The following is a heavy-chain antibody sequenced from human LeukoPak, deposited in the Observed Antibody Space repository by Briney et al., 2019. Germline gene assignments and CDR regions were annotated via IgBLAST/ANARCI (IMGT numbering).Heavy chain of an antibody. V-gene: IGHV3-48*03. CDR2: ISNSDNTR. D-gene: IGHD3-9*01. Sequence: GGSLRLSCAFSGLTFSSYAMTWVRQAPGKGLEWVSYISNSDNTRYYTDSVKGRFTISRDNAKISLYLQMNNLRAEDTGVYYCARATGYLSYFDLWGRGTLVTVSS. CDR1: GLTFSSYA. J-gene: IGHJ2*01. CDR3: ARATGYLSYFDL.